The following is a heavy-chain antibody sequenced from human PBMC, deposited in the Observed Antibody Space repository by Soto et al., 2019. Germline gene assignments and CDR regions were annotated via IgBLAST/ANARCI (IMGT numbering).Heavy chain of an antibody. CDR3: ARAWASSRESYGMDV. D-gene: IGHD6-13*01. CDR2: IYYSGST. J-gene: IGHJ6*02. CDR1: GGSISSYY. Sequence: PSETLSLTCTVSGGSISSYYWSWIRQPPGKGLEWIGYIYYSGSTNYNPSLKSRVTISVDTSRNQFSLKLSSVTAADTAVYYCARAWASSRESYGMDVWGQGTTVTVSS. V-gene: IGHV4-59*01.